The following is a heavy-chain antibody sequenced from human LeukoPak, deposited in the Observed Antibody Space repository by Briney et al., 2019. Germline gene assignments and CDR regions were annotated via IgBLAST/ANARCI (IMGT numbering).Heavy chain of an antibody. V-gene: IGHV3-30*02. CDR3: AKAQAAGTHYDFWSGNNWFDP. D-gene: IGHD3-3*01. CDR2: MQYDGSDI. J-gene: IGHJ5*02. Sequence: PGGSLRLSCAASGFTFSNYGIHWVRQAPGKGLEWVTFMQYDGSDIFYADSVKGRFTISRDNSKNTLYLQMNSLRAEDTAVYYCAKAQAAGTHYDFWSGNNWFDPWGQGTLVTVSS. CDR1: GFTFSNYG.